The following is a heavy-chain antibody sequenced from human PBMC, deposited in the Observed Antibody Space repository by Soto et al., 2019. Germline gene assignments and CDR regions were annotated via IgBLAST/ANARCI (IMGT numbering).Heavy chain of an antibody. Sequence: PSETLSITCTVSGGSISSSSYYWGWIRQPPGKGLEWIGSIYYSGSTYYNPSLKSRVTISVDTSKNQFSLKLSSVTAADTAVYYCPRHPEMATITLTGLHAFDISGQGTMVTVSS. CDR1: GGSISSSSYY. V-gene: IGHV4-39*01. J-gene: IGHJ3*02. CDR3: PRHPEMATITLTGLHAFDI. CDR2: IYYSGST. D-gene: IGHD5-12*01.